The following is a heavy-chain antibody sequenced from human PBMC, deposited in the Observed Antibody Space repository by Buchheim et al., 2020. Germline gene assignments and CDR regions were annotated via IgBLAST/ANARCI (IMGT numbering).Heavy chain of an antibody. CDR2: IYYSGST. D-gene: IGHD6-19*01. J-gene: IGHJ4*02. CDR3: ARGTLYTSGWYGWYYFDY. CDR1: GGSINSYY. V-gene: IGHV4-59*01. Sequence: QVQLKESGPGLVKPSETLSLTCTVSGGSINSYYWSWIRQPPGQGLEWIGHIYYSGSTNYIPSLKSRVTISVDTSKNQFSIKLSSVTAADTAVYYCARGTLYTSGWYGWYYFDYWGQGTL.